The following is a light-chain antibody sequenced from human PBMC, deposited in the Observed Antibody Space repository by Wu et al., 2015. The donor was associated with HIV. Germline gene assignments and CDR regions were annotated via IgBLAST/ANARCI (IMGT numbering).Light chain of an antibody. CDR1: QSVSSSY. CDR2: GAS. V-gene: IGKV3-20*01. CDR3: QQYVSSPLT. J-gene: IGKJ3*01. Sequence: EIVLTQSPGTLSLSPGERATLSCRAGQSVSSSYLAWYQQKPGQAPRLLIYGASSRATGIPDRFSGSGSGTDFTLTISRLEPEDFAVYYCQQYVSSPLTFGPGTKVDIK.